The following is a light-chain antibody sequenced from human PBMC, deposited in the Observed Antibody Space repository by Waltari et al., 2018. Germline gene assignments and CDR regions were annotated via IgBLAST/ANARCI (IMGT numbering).Light chain of an antibody. CDR2: QDN. CDR3: QAWDSFTAV. V-gene: IGLV3-1*01. CDR1: KLGYKY. J-gene: IGLJ2*01. Sequence: SYGLTQPPSVSGPPGQTATITCSGDKLGYKYASWYQQKPGQSPVLLISQDNKRPSGIPERFSGSNSGNTATLTISGTQPMDEADYYCQAWDSFTAVFGGGTRLTVL.